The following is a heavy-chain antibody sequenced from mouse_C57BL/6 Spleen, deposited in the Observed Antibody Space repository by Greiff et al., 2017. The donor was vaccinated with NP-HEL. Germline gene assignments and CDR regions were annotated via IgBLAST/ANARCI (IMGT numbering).Heavy chain of an antibody. V-gene: IGHV5-17*01. Sequence: EVMLVESGGGLVKPGGSLKLSCAASGFTFSDYGMHWVRQAPEQGLEWVAYISSGSSTIYYADTVKGRFTISRDNAKNTLFLQMTSLRSEDTAMYYCARVDSSGYGYYAMDYWGQGTSVTVSS. CDR2: ISSGSSTI. J-gene: IGHJ4*01. CDR1: GFTFSDYG. D-gene: IGHD3-2*02. CDR3: ARVDSSGYGYYAMDY.